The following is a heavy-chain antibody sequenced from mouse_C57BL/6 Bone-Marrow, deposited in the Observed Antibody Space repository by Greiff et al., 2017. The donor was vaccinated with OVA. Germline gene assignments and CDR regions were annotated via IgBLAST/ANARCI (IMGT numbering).Heavy chain of an antibody. V-gene: IGHV5-9*01. CDR1: GFTFSSYT. Sequence: EVQRVESGGGLVKPGGSLKLSCAASGFTFSSYTMSWVRQTPEKRLEWVATISGGGGNTYYPDSVKGRFTISRDTAKNTLYLQMSSLRSEDTALYYCARQIDYDYWGQGTTLTVSS. J-gene: IGHJ2*01. CDR3: ARQIDYDY. CDR2: ISGGGGNT.